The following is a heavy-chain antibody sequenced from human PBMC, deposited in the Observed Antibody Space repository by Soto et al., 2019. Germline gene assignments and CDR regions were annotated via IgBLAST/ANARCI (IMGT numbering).Heavy chain of an antibody. CDR1: GYTFTGYY. D-gene: IGHD2-2*02. CDR2: INPNSGGT. V-gene: IGHV1-2*02. J-gene: IGHJ6*02. Sequence: ASVEVSCRASGYTFTGYYMHWVRQAPGQGLEWMGWINPNSGGTNYAQKFQGRVTMTRDTSISTAYMELSRLRSDDTAVYYCASSVCASCYMGGMDVWGQGTTVTVSS. CDR3: ASSVCASCYMGGMDV.